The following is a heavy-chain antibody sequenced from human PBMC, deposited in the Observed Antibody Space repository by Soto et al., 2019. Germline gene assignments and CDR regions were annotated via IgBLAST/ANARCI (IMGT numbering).Heavy chain of an antibody. CDR3: ASGVFGLVSPVIGGY. CDR2: ISRASNYI. D-gene: IGHD3-3*01. V-gene: IGHV3-21*01. CDR1: GFTFSSYS. Sequence: GGSLRLSCAASGFTFSSYSMNWVRQAPGKGLEWVSSISRASNYIYYTDSVKGRFTISRDNAKNSIYLQMNSLRAEDTATYYCASGVFGLVSPVIGGYWGQGTLVTVSS. J-gene: IGHJ4*02.